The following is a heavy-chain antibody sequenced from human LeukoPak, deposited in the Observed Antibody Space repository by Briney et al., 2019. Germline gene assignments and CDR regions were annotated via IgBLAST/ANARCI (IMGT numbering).Heavy chain of an antibody. V-gene: IGHV1-46*01. CDR1: GYTFTSYY. J-gene: IGHJ5*02. D-gene: IGHD1-26*01. CDR2: IDPSGGST. Sequence: ASVKVSCKASGYTFTSYYMHWVRQAPGQGLEWMGIIDPSGGSTSYAQKFQGRVTITADESTSTAYMELGSLRSEDTAVYYCARDRIVGATELYWFDPWGQGTLVTVSS. CDR3: ARDRIVGATELYWFDP.